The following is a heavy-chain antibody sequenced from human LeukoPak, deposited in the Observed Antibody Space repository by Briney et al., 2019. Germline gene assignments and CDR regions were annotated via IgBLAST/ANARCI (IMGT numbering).Heavy chain of an antibody. CDR1: GFTFSTYS. D-gene: IGHD3-10*01. CDR3: ARACYYGSGSIPCFDH. Sequence: GGSLRLSCAASGFTFSTYSMNWVRQAPGKGLEWVSSISSGSSYIYYADSLKGRFTISRDNAKNSLYLQVNSLRAEDTAVYYCARACYYGSGSIPCFDHWGQGTLVTVSS. CDR2: ISSGSSYI. V-gene: IGHV3-21*01. J-gene: IGHJ4*02.